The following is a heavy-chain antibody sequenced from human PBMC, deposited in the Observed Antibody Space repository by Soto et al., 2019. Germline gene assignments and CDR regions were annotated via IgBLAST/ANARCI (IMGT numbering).Heavy chain of an antibody. Sequence: GGSLRLSCAASGFTFSSYSMNWVRQAPGKGLEWVSYISSSSSTIYYADSVKGRFTISRDNAKNSLYLQMNSLRAEDTAVYYCATGAPYDILTGYYSYYYYMDVWGKGTTVTVSS. CDR1: GFTFSSYS. D-gene: IGHD3-9*01. J-gene: IGHJ6*03. V-gene: IGHV3-48*01. CDR3: ATGAPYDILTGYYSYYYYMDV. CDR2: ISSSSSTI.